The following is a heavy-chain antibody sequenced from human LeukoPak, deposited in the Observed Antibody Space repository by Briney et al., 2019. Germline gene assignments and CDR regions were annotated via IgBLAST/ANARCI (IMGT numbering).Heavy chain of an antibody. CDR1: GFTFSSYG. J-gene: IGHJ4*02. D-gene: IGHD2-15*01. Sequence: PGRSLRLSCAASGFTFSSYGMHWVRQAPGKGLEWVAVISYDGSNKYYADSVKGRFTISRGNSKNTLYLQMNSLRAEDTAVYYCAKPLPPVQFSAAPFDYWGQGTLVTVSS. CDR2: ISYDGSNK. V-gene: IGHV3-30*18. CDR3: AKPLPPVQFSAAPFDY.